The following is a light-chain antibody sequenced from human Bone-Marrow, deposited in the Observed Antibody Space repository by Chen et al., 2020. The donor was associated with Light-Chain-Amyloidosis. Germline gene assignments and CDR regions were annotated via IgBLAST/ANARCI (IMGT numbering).Light chain of an antibody. CDR3: SSYTITNTLV. J-gene: IGLJ1*01. CDR2: EVT. V-gene: IGLV2-14*01. Sequence: QSALTKLPSGAGSPGKSITISCPGTSSDVVGDNHVSWYQQHPAQAPKLMIYEVTNRPSWVPDRFSGSKSDNTASLTISGLQTEDEADYFCSSYTITNTLVFGSGTRVTVL. CDR1: SSDVVGDNH.